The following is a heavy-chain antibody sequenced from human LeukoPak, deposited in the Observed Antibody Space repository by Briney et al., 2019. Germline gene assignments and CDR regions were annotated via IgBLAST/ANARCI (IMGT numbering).Heavy chain of an antibody. CDR3: AIAQGYDFWSGYYTETYFDY. V-gene: IGHV3-30*03. D-gene: IGHD3-3*01. CDR1: GFTFSSYG. J-gene: IGHJ4*02. Sequence: PGGSLRLSCAASGFTFSSYGMHWVRQAPGKGLEWVAVISYDGSNKYYADSVKGRFTISRDNSKNTLYLQMNSLRAEDTAVYYCAIAQGYDFWSGYYTETYFDYWGQGTLVTVSS. CDR2: ISYDGSNK.